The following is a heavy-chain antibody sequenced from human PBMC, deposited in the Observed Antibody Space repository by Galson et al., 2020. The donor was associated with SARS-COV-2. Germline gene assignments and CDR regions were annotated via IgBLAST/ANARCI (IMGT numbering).Heavy chain of an antibody. CDR1: GFTFSSYC. D-gene: IGHD6-19*01. V-gene: IGHV3-7*01. J-gene: IGHJ6*03. CDR3: ARDGGGSSGWYGGYYYYYMDV. Sequence: GASLRLSCAASGFTFSSYCMSWVRQAPGKGLEWVANIKQDGSEKYYVDSVKGRFTISRDNAKNSLYLQMNSLRAEDTAVYYCARDGGGSSGWYGGYYYYYMDVWGKGTTVTISS. CDR2: IKQDGSEK.